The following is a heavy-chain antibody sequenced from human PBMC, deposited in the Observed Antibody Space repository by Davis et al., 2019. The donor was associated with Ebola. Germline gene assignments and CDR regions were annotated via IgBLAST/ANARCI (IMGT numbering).Heavy chain of an antibody. D-gene: IGHD3-16*02. CDR1: GGSSSGYY. Sequence: SQTLSLTCAVYGGSSSGYYWSWIRQLPGKGLEWIGEINHSGSTNYNPSLKSRVTISVDTSKNQFSLKLRSGTAADTAVYYCARPSLSYDYVWGSYRYKAGYFDYWGQGTLVTVSS. J-gene: IGHJ4*02. CDR2: INHSGST. V-gene: IGHV4-34*01. CDR3: ARPSLSYDYVWGSYRYKAGYFDY.